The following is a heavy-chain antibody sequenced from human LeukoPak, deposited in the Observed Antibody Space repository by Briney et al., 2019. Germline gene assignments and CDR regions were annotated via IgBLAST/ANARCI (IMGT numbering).Heavy chain of an antibody. CDR2: IYYSGST. V-gene: IGHV4-59*01. Sequence: SETLSLTCTVSGGSISSYYWSWIRQPPGKGREWIGYIYYSGSTNYNPSLKSRVTISVDTSKNQFSLKLSSVTAADTAVYYCAREAYYYDSSGYHDAFDIWGQGTMVTVSS. D-gene: IGHD3-22*01. CDR3: AREAYYYDSSGYHDAFDI. CDR1: GGSISSYY. J-gene: IGHJ3*02.